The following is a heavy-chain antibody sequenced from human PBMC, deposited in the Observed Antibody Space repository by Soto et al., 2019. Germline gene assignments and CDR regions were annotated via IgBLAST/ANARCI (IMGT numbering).Heavy chain of an antibody. V-gene: IGHV1-2*02. J-gene: IGHJ3*02. D-gene: IGHD1-26*01. CDR2: INPNSGGT. CDR1: GYTFTGYY. Sequence: ASVKVSCKASGYTFTGYYMHWVRQAPGQGLEWVGWINPNSGGTNYAQKFQGRVTMTRDTSISTAYMELSRLRSDDTAVYYCARGSVVGATTSHDAFDIWGQGTMVTVS. CDR3: ARGSVVGATTSHDAFDI.